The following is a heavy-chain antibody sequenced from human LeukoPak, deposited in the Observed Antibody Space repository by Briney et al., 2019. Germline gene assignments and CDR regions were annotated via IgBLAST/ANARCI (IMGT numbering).Heavy chain of an antibody. Sequence: ASVKVSCKASGYTFTSYGISWVRQAPGQGLEWMGWISAYNGNTNYAQKLQGRVTMTTDTSTSTAYMELRSLRSDDTAVYYCARAHPGYYYDSSGQSGLDIWGQGTMVTVSS. CDR3: ARAHPGYYYDSSGQSGLDI. D-gene: IGHD3-22*01. CDR2: ISAYNGNT. J-gene: IGHJ3*02. CDR1: GYTFTSYG. V-gene: IGHV1-18*01.